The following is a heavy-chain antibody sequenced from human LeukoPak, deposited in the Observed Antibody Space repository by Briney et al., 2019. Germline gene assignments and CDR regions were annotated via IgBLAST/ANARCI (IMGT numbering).Heavy chain of an antibody. CDR2: MNPNSGNT. CDR3: ASSSLRSSQFDY. D-gene: IGHD6-13*01. J-gene: IGHJ4*02. Sequence: ASVKVSCKASGYTFTSYDINWVRQATGQGLEWMGWMNPNSGNTGYAQKFQGRVTMTRNTSISTAYMELSSLRSEDTALYYCASSSLRSSQFDYWGQGTLVTVSS. V-gene: IGHV1-8*01. CDR1: GYTFTSYD.